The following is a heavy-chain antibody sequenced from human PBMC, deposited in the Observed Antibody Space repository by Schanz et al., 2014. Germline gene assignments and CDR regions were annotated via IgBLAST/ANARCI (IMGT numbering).Heavy chain of an antibody. Sequence: EQVLESGGGFVQPGGSLRLSCATSGFTFTTFAMTWVRQAPGKGLEWVTGISDRGDGTNYGDSVRGRSTISRDNSRNTGYLQMNNVGGEEKGTYYCVKTDAGWRFDYWGQGTRVIVSS. V-gene: IGHV3-23*01. J-gene: IGHJ4*02. CDR2: ISDRGDGT. CDR3: VKTDAGWRFDY. D-gene: IGHD6-19*01. CDR1: GFTFTTFA.